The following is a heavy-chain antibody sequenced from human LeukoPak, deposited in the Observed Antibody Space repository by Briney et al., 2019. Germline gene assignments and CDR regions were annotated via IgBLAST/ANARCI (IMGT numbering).Heavy chain of an antibody. D-gene: IGHD4-11*01. Sequence: GRSLRLSCAASGFTFSSYGMHRVRQAPGKGLEWVAVISYDGSNKYYADSVKGRFTISRDNSKNTLYLQMNSLRAEDTAVYYCAKGNYVSYYYYGMDVWGQGTTVTVSS. J-gene: IGHJ6*02. CDR3: AKGNYVSYYYYGMDV. CDR1: GFTFSSYG. V-gene: IGHV3-30*18. CDR2: ISYDGSNK.